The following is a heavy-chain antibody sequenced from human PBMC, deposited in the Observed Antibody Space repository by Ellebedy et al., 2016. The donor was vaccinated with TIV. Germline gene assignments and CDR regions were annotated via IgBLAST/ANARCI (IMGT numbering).Heavy chain of an antibody. J-gene: IGHJ4*02. D-gene: IGHD1-26*01. CDR3: ARDYSGSYLDY. CDR2: ISYDRSNK. V-gene: IGHV3-30*03. CDR1: GFGFSSSC. Sequence: GESLKISCVASGFGFSSSCMSSVRPAPGQGLEWVVVISYDRSNKYYEDSVKGRFTISRDNSKNTLSLQMNSLRAEDTAVYYCARDYSGSYLDYWGQGTLVTVSS.